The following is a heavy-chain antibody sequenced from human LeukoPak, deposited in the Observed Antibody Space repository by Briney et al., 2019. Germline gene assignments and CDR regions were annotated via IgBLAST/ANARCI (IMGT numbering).Heavy chain of an antibody. D-gene: IGHD6-19*01. CDR1: CGSISSSSYY. V-gene: IGHV4-39*01. J-gene: IGHJ4*02. CDR3: ARLVAGTIRGY. CDR2: IYYSGST. Sequence: KPSGTLSLTCTVSCGSISSSSYYWGWVRQPPGEGLEWIGSIYYSGSTYYNPSLKSRVTISVDTSKNQFSLKLSSVTAADTAVYYCARLVAGTIRGYWGQGTLVTVSS.